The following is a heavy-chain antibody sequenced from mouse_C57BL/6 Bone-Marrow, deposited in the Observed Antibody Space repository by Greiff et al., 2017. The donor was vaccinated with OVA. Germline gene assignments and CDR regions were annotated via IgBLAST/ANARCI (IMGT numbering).Heavy chain of an antibody. Sequence: EVMLVESGGGLVQPKGSLKLSCAASGFSFNTYAMNWVRQAPGKGLEWVARIRSKSNNYATYYADSVKDRFTISRDDSESMLYLQMNNLKTEDTAMYYWVRQGGIYYAMDYWGQGTSVTVSS. J-gene: IGHJ4*01. V-gene: IGHV10-1*01. CDR2: IRSKSNNYAT. CDR1: GFSFNTYA. CDR3: VRQGGIYYAMDY.